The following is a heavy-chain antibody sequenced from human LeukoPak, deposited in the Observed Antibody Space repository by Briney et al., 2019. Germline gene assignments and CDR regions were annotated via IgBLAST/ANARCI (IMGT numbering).Heavy chain of an antibody. CDR1: GGSISSSSYY. J-gene: IGHJ3*02. D-gene: IGHD3-10*01. CDR2: IYYSGST. Sequence: PSETLSLICTVSGGSISSSSYYWGWIRQPPGKGLEWIGSIYYSGSTYYNPSLKSRVTISVDTSKNQFSLKLSSVTAADTAVYYCARGAYGSGSGNGFNIWGQGTTVTVSS. CDR3: ARGAYGSGSGNGFNI. V-gene: IGHV4-39*07.